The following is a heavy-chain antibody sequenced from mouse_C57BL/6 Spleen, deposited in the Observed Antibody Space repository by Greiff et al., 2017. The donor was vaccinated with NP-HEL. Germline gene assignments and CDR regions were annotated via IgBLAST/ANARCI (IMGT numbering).Heavy chain of an antibody. CDR1: GFTFSSYA. D-gene: IGHD1-1*01. CDR2: ISDGGSYT. CDR3: ARCGSSYWYFDV. V-gene: IGHV5-4*03. J-gene: IGHJ1*03. Sequence: EVKLMESGGGLVKPGGSLKLSCAASGFTFSSYAMSWVRQTPEKRLEWVATISDGGSYTYYPDNVKGRFTISRDNAKNNLYLQMSHLKSEDTAMYYCARCGSSYWYFDVWGTGTTVTVSS.